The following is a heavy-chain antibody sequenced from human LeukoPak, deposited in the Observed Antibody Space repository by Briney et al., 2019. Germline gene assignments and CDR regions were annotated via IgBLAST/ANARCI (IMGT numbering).Heavy chain of an antibody. CDR2: IYYSGST. CDR1: GGSVSSSYYY. Sequence: SETLSLTCTVSGGSVSSSYYYWSWIRQHPGKGLEWIGYIYYSGSTYYNPSLKSRVTISVDTSKNQFSLKLSSVTAADTAVYYSARVSLLEWLFPFDPWGQGTLVTVSS. V-gene: IGHV4-31*03. J-gene: IGHJ5*02. CDR3: ARVSLLEWLFPFDP. D-gene: IGHD3-3*01.